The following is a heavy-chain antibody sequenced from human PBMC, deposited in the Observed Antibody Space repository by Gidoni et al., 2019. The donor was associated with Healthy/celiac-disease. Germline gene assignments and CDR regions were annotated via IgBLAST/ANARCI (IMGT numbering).Heavy chain of an antibody. CDR1: GYTFTSYY. D-gene: IGHD2-21*02. J-gene: IGHJ4*02. Sequence: QVQLVQPGAEVKKPGASVKVSCKASGYTFTSYYMHWVRQAPGQGLEWLGIINPSGGSTSYAQKFQGRVTMTRDTSTSTVYMELSSLRSEDTAVYYCARPLSPTYCGGDCYSYYFDYWGQGTLVTVSS. V-gene: IGHV1-46*01. CDR2: INPSGGST. CDR3: ARPLSPTYCGGDCYSYYFDY.